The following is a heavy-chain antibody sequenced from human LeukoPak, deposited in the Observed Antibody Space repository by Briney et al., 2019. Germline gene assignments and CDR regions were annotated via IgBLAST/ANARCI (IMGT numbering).Heavy chain of an antibody. CDR1: GFTFSSYS. J-gene: IGHJ3*02. D-gene: IGHD4-17*01. Sequence: PGGSLRLSCAASGFTFSSYSMNWVRQAPGKGLEWVSYISSSSSTIYYADSVKGRFTISRDNAKSSLYLQMNSLRDEDTAVYYCARCDRGDYGAFDIWCQGTMVTVSS. V-gene: IGHV3-48*02. CDR2: ISSSSSTI. CDR3: ARCDRGDYGAFDI.